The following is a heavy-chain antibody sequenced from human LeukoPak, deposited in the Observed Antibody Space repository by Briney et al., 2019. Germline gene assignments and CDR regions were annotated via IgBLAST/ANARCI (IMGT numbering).Heavy chain of an antibody. CDR3: ARDRCSGGSCQKSDPDY. D-gene: IGHD2-15*01. CDR1: GFTFSSYA. J-gene: IGHJ4*02. V-gene: IGHV3-23*01. CDR2: IIASGDST. Sequence: GESLRLSCTASGFTFSSYAMGWVRQAPGKGLEWVSSIIASGDSTYYTDSVKGRFTTWRDNSKNTPYVQMNSLRAEDSAVYYCARDRCSGGSCQKSDPDYWGQGTLVTVPS.